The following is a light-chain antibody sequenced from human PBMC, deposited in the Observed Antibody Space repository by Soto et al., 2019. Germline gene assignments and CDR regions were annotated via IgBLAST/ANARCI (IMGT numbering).Light chain of an antibody. CDR1: QSVSSK. J-gene: IGKJ5*01. CDR3: QQYSNWPPFT. CDR2: DTS. Sequence: EMVITQAPATLSVSPGERATLSCRASQSVSSKLAWYEQRPGQAPRLLIYDTSTRATGIPARFSGSGSGTEFTLTISSLQSEDFAVYYCQQYSNWPPFTLGQGTRLEIK. V-gene: IGKV3-15*01.